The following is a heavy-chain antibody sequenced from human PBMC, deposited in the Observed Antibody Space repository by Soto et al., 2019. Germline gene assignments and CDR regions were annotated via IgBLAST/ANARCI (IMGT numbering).Heavy chain of an antibody. Sequence: QLHLVQSGAVVKKPGASVTVSCSASGYPVTAYYMHWVRQAPGRGLEWMGGINPATGAAKYTQTFQGGVTMTRDTSTSTVFMELSGPASGDTAFFYCARGGGVGVAGSAAFDMWGQGTLVTVSS. CDR3: ARGGGVGVAGSAAFDM. CDR1: GYPVTAYY. J-gene: IGHJ3*02. D-gene: IGHD3-3*01. CDR2: INPATGAA. V-gene: IGHV1-2*02.